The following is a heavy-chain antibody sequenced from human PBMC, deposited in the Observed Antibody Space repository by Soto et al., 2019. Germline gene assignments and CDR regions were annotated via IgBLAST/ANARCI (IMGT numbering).Heavy chain of an antibody. CDR2: INPSGGST. D-gene: IGHD5-12*01. Sequence: QVQLVQSGAEVKKPGASVKVSCKESGYTFTSYYMHWVRQAPGQGLEWMGIINPSGGSTSYAQKFQGRVTMTRDTSTSTVYMELSSLISEDTAVYYCARYAQSGFHDYWGQGTLVTVYS. V-gene: IGHV1-46*01. CDR3: ARYAQSGFHDY. CDR1: GYTFTSYY. J-gene: IGHJ4*02.